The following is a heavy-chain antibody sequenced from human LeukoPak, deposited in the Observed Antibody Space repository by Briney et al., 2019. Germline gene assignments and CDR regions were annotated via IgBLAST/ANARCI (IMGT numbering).Heavy chain of an antibody. V-gene: IGHV4-30-4*01. Sequence: SQTLSLTCTVSGGSISSGDYYWGWIRQPPGKGLEWIGYIYYSGSTYYNPSLKSRVTISVDTSKNQFSLKLSSVTAADTAVYYCARGGMVRGVIYWGQGTLVTVSS. CDR2: IYYSGST. CDR3: ARGGMVRGVIY. D-gene: IGHD3-10*01. J-gene: IGHJ4*02. CDR1: GGSISSGDYY.